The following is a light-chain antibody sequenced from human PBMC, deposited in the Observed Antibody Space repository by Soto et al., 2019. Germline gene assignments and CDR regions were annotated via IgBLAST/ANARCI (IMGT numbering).Light chain of an antibody. CDR3: QQHYSYTET. V-gene: IGKV1-8*01. J-gene: IGKJ1*01. CDR1: QDIRSY. Sequence: IRMTQSPSSLSAATGDRVTITCRASQDIRSYLVWYQQKTGKAPKVLISGASTLQNGVPSRFSGSGSGTHCTLTISSLQSEDSATYYCQQHYSYTETFGQGTRLEI. CDR2: GAS.